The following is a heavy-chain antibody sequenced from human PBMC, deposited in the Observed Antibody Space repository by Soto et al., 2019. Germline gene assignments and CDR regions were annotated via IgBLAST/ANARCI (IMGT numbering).Heavy chain of an antibody. J-gene: IGHJ6*03. D-gene: IGHD1-26*01. Sequence: GGSLRLSCAASGFTFSSYAMSWVRQAPGKGLEWVSAISGSGGSTYYADSVKGRFTISRDNSKNTLYLQMNSLRAEDTAVYYCAKAGGVGGSYYYYYMDVWGKGTTVTVSS. CDR3: AKAGGVGGSYYYYYMDV. CDR2: ISGSGGST. CDR1: GFTFSSYA. V-gene: IGHV3-23*01.